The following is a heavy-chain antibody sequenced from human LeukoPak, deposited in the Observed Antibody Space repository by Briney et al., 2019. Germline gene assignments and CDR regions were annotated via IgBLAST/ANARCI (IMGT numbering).Heavy chain of an antibody. V-gene: IGHV3-23*01. CDR3: AKHRVAVSGDAQFDY. CDR1: GFTFSSYA. CDR2: ISGSGDIT. J-gene: IGHJ4*02. Sequence: GGSLRLSCAASGFTFSSYAMNWVRQAPGKGLEWVSGISGSGDITYYADSVKGRFIISRDNSKNTLYLQMNSLRAEDTAVFYCAKHRVAVSGDAQFDYWGQGTQVTVSS. D-gene: IGHD6-19*01.